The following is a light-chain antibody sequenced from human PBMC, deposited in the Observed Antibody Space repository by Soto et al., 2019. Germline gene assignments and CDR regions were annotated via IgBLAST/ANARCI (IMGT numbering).Light chain of an antibody. Sequence: QSVLTQPPSVSGAPGQRVTISCTGSSSNIGAGYDVHWYQLLPGTAPKLLLYGNSNRPSGVPDRFSGSKSGTSASLAITGLQAEDEADYCCQSYDSSLSGYVFGTGTKVTVL. CDR3: QSYDSSLSGYV. V-gene: IGLV1-40*01. CDR2: GNS. J-gene: IGLJ1*01. CDR1: SSNIGAGYD.